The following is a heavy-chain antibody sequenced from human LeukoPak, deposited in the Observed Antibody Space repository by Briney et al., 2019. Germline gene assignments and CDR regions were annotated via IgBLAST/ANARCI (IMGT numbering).Heavy chain of an antibody. CDR3: ARGPMTTVVSPDYHFDY. Sequence: GASVKVSCKASGYTFTNYYIHWVRQAPGQGREWMGIINPSGGGTNYAQKFQGRVTMTRDTSTNTVYMELSSLRSEDTAVFYCARGPMTTVVSPDYHFDYWGQGTLVTVSS. V-gene: IGHV1-46*01. CDR2: INPSGGGT. J-gene: IGHJ4*02. CDR1: GYTFTNYY. D-gene: IGHD4-23*01.